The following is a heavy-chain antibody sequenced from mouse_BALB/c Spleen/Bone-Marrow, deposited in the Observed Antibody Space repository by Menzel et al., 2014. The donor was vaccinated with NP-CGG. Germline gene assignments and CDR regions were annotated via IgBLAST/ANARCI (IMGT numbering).Heavy chain of an antibody. CDR2: IYPGNVNT. V-gene: IGHV1S56*01. D-gene: IGHD1-1*01. J-gene: IGHJ4*01. Sequence: QVQLQQSGPELVKPGASVRISCKASGYTFTSYCIHWLKQRPGQGLEWIGWIYPGNVNTKYNERFKGKATLTADKSSGTAYMQLSSLTSEDSAVYFCARSFYGRSMDYWGQGTSVTVSS. CDR1: GYTFTSYC. CDR3: ARSFYGRSMDY.